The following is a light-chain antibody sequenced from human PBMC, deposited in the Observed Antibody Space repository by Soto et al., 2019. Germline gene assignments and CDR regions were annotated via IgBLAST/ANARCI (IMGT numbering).Light chain of an antibody. V-gene: IGKV1-27*01. Sequence: DIPMTQSPSSLSASVGDRVTITCRATQGISSSLAWYQHKPGKVPELLIYAASTLHSGVPSRLSGSGSGTDFTLTISSLQPEDVATYYCQEYYGPPFTFGPGTKVNFK. CDR1: QGISSS. J-gene: IGKJ3*01. CDR3: QEYYGPPFT. CDR2: AAS.